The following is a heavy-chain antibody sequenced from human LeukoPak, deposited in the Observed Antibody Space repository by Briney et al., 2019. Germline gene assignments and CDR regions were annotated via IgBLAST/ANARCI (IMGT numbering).Heavy chain of an antibody. CDR3: ARGYYDSSDYEYFQH. CDR2: INPNSGGT. J-gene: IGHJ1*01. Sequence: ASVRVSCKASGYTFSGYYLHWVRQAPGQGLEWMGWINPNSGGTNSAQKFQGRVTMTRDTSIITAYMELSRLRSDDTAVYFCARGYYDSSDYEYFQHWGQGTLVTVSS. V-gene: IGHV1-2*02. D-gene: IGHD3-22*01. CDR1: GYTFSGYY.